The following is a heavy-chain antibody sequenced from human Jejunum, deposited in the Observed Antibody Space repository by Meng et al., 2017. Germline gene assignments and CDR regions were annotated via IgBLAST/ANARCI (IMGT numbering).Heavy chain of an antibody. CDR2: IYHSVRT. CDR3: ARGVGDIRVGFDY. D-gene: IGHD5-12*01. V-gene: IGHV4-4*02. Sequence: HRRESGPGPVEPSGTMWLTCAVSGGSISSTNWWDWHRQPPGKGLEWIGEIYHSVRTNFNPSLESRVTISVDESKNQFSLTLNSVTAADTAVYYCARGVGDIRVGFDYWGQGILVTVSS. CDR1: GGSISSTNW. J-gene: IGHJ4*02.